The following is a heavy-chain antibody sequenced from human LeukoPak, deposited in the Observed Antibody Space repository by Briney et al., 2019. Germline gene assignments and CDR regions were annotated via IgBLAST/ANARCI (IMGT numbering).Heavy chain of an antibody. J-gene: IGHJ4*02. CDR3: ARLGSYHDF. CDR2: IHTSGGS. D-gene: IGHD1-26*01. CDR1: GASISNYY. V-gene: IGHV4-4*09. Sequence: SETLSLTCIVSGASISNYYWSWIRQTPAKGLEWMGHIHTSGGSSYYPSLKSRLTMSIDTSRNQLSLKLTSVTAADTALYFCARLGSYHDFWGQGALVTVSS.